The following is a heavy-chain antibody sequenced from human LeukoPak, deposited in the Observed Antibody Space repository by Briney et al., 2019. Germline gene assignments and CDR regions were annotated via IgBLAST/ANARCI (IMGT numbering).Heavy chain of an antibody. CDR3: AAHCSSTSCYQNYYYYGMDV. V-gene: IGHV1-69*13. CDR2: IIPIFGTA. D-gene: IGHD2-2*01. Sequence: SVKVSCKASGGTFSSYAISWVRQAPGQGLEWMGGIIPIFGTANYAQKFQGRVTITADESTSTAYMELSSLRSEDTAVYYCAAHCSSTSCYQNYYYYGMDVWGQGATVTVSS. J-gene: IGHJ6*02. CDR1: GGTFSSYA.